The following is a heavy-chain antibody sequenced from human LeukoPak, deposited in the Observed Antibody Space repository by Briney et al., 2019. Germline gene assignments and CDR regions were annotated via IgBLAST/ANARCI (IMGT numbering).Heavy chain of an antibody. Sequence: PGGSLRLSCSASGFTFSSYGMNWVRQAPGKGLEWVAVISYDGSNKYYADSVKGRFTISRDSSKNTLYLQMNSLRAEDTAVYYCARVPLMVYDNWFDPWGKGTLVTVSS. CDR1: GFTFSSYG. V-gene: IGHV3-30*03. J-gene: IGHJ5*02. CDR3: ARVPLMVYDNWFDP. CDR2: ISYDGSNK. D-gene: IGHD2-8*01.